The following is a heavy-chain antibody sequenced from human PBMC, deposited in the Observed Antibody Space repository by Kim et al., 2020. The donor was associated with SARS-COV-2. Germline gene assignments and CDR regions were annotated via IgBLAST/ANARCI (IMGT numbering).Heavy chain of an antibody. D-gene: IGHD1-26*01. CDR2: INHSGST. CDR3: ARARGSGSPVDY. Sequence: SETLSLTCAVYGGSFSGYYWSWIRQPPGKGLEWIGEINHSGSTNYNPSLKSRVTISVDTSKNQFSLKLSSVTAADTAVYYCARARGSGSPVDYWGQGTLV. V-gene: IGHV4-34*01. J-gene: IGHJ4*02. CDR1: GGSFSGYY.